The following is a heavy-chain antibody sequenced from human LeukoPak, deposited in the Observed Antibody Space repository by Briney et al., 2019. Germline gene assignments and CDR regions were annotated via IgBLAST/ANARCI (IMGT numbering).Heavy chain of an antibody. Sequence: PGGSLRLSCAASGLTFSTYWMTWVRQAPGKGLEWVANIKQDGSEKNYVDSVKGRFTISRDNSKNTLYLQMNSLRAEDTAVYYCAKGHGSYWYPTGPFDYWGQGTLVTVSS. CDR3: AKGHGSYWYPTGPFDY. CDR1: GLTFSTYW. J-gene: IGHJ4*02. D-gene: IGHD6-19*01. CDR2: IKQDGSEK. V-gene: IGHV3-7*01.